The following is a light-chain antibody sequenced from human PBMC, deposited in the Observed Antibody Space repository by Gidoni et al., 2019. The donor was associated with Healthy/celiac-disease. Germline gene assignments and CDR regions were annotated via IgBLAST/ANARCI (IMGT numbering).Light chain of an antibody. CDR2: AAS. V-gene: IGKV1-39*01. CDR3: QQSFSTPFT. J-gene: IGKJ4*01. CDR1: QSISSF. Sequence: DIQMTQSPSSLSASAGDRVTITCRASQSISSFLSWYQQKPGNAPKLLIYAASSLHNGVPSRFSGSGSGTDFTLTISSLQPEDFATYYCQQSFSTPFTFGGGTKVEIK.